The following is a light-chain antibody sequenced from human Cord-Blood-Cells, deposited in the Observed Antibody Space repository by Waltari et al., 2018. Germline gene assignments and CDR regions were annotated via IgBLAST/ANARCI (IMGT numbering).Light chain of an antibody. CDR3: QQYYSTPLT. CDR2: WAS. V-gene: IGKV4-1*01. CDR1: QSVLYSSNNKNY. Sequence: DIVMTQSPDSLAVSLGARATINCTPSQSVLYSSNNKNYLAWYQQKPGQPPKLLIYWASTRESGVPDRFSGSGSGTDFTLTISSLQAEDVAVYYCQQYYSTPLTFGGGTKVEIK. J-gene: IGKJ4*01.